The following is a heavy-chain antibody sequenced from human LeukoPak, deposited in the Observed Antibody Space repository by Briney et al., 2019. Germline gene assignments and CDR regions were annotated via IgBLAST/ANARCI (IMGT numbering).Heavy chain of an antibody. J-gene: IGHJ5*02. CDR3: AREGWSYYHWFDL. Sequence: PSETLSLTCTLSGGSISNYYWSWIRQPPGKGLEWIGDIFYSGSTNYNPSLTSRVTISLDPSKNQFSLEPTAVSAADTAVYYCAREGWSYYHWFDLWGQGTLVTVSS. D-gene: IGHD1-26*01. CDR1: GGSISNYY. V-gene: IGHV4-59*01. CDR2: IFYSGST.